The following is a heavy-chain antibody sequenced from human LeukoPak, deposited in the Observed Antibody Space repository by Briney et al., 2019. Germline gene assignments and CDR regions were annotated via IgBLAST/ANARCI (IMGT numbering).Heavy chain of an antibody. Sequence: PSETLSLTCTVSGGSISSSRYYWGWIRQPPGKGLDWIAIIYYSGTTYYNPSLKSRVTISVDTSKNQFSLKLSSVTAADTAVYYCAEASEWSINYWGQGVLVTVSS. J-gene: IGHJ4*02. CDR1: GGSISSSRYY. CDR3: AEASEWSINY. CDR2: IYYSGTT. D-gene: IGHD3-3*01. V-gene: IGHV4-39*01.